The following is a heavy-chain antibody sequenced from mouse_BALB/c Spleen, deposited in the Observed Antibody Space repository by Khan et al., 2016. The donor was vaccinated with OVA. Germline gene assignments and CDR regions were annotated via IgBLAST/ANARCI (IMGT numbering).Heavy chain of an antibody. CDR1: GYTFTNAG. CDR3: ARGGAAYYGYDGDAMEY. D-gene: IGHD2-9*01. V-gene: IGHV9-4*02. CDR2: INTYSGAP. J-gene: IGHJ4*01. Sequence: QIQLVQSGPELKKPGETVRISCKASGYTFTNAGIQWVQKIPGKGLKWIGGINTYSGAPKYAEDFKGRFAFSLETSANTAYLQITNLKNEDTATYFGARGGAAYYGYDGDAMEYWGQGTSVTVSS.